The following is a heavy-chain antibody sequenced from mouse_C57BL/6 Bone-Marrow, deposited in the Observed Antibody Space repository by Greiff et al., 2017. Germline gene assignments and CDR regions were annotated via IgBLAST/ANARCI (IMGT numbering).Heavy chain of an antibody. J-gene: IGHJ2*01. CDR3: ARDGYFLFDY. D-gene: IGHD2-3*01. Sequence: VQLQQSGAELMKPGASVKLSCKATGYTFTGYWIEWVKQRPGHGLEWIGEILPGGGCTNYNEKFKGKATFTADTSSNTAYMQLSSLTTEYSAIYYCARDGYFLFDYWGQGTTLTVSS. CDR1: GYTFTGYW. CDR2: ILPGGGCT. V-gene: IGHV1-9*01.